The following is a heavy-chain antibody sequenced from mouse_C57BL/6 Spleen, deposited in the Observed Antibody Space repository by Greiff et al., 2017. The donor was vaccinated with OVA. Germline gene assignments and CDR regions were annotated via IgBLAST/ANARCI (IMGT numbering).Heavy chain of an antibody. D-gene: IGHD2-4*01. CDR2: IWRGGST. CDR1: GFSFTSYG. CDR3: AKIDDDSSMDY. Sequence: QVQLQQSGPGLVQPSQSLSITCTASGFSFTSYGVPWVRQSPGKGLEWLGVIWRGGSTDSYAAFMSRLSITKDNSKSQVFFKKNSLQADDTTIYYCAKIDDDSSMDYWGQGTSVTVAS. J-gene: IGHJ4*01. V-gene: IGHV2-5*01.